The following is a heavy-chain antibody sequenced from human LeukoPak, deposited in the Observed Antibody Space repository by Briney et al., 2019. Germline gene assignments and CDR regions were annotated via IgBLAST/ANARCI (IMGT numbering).Heavy chain of an antibody. J-gene: IGHJ3*01. V-gene: IGHV4-39*01. CDR3: ARRNVVVPSTMARAFDV. CDR2: IYHGKNN. Sequence: SETLSLTCTVSGASISDNNYFWGWIRQPPGKGLEWIGTIYHGKNNYCNPSLKSRLTMSVDTSKKQFSLRLSSVTAADTAVYYCARRNVVVPSTMARAFDVWGQGTMVTVS. CDR1: GASISDNNYF. D-gene: IGHD2-2*01.